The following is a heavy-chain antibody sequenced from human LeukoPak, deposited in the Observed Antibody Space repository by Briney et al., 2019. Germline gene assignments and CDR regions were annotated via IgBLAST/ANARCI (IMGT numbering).Heavy chain of an antibody. Sequence: GGSLRLSCAASGFTFSSYAMSWVRQAPGKGLEWVSYISSSGSTIYYADSVKGRFTISRDNAKNSLYLQMNSLRAEDTAVYYCARYDYNPLDYWGQGTLVTVSS. CDR1: GFTFSSYA. D-gene: IGHD5-12*01. CDR2: ISSSGSTI. V-gene: IGHV3-48*04. CDR3: ARYDYNPLDY. J-gene: IGHJ4*02.